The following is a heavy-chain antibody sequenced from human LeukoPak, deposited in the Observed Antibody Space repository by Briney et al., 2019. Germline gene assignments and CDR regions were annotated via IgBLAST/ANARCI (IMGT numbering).Heavy chain of an antibody. CDR3: ARDSYDYVWGGYRYRAFDI. CDR2: IWYDGSNK. Sequence: GGSLRLSCAASGFTFSSYGMHWVRQAPGKGLEWVAVIWYDGSNKYYADSVKGRFTISRDNSKNTLYLQMNSLRAEDTAVYYCARDSYDYVWGGYRYRAFDIWGQGTMVTVSS. CDR1: GFTFSSYG. J-gene: IGHJ3*02. D-gene: IGHD3-16*02. V-gene: IGHV3-33*01.